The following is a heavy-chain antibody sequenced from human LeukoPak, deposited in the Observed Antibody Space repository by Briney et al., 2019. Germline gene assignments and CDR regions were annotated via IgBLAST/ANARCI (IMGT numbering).Heavy chain of an antibody. J-gene: IGHJ4*02. Sequence: ASVKVSCKASGYTFTSYGISWVRQAPGQGLEWMGWISAYNGNTNYAQKLQGRVTMTTDTSTSTAYMELRSLRSDDTAVYYCARERYQRELLPLDYWGQGTLVTVSS. V-gene: IGHV1-18*01. CDR1: GYTFTSYG. CDR2: ISAYNGNT. D-gene: IGHD1-26*01. CDR3: ARERYQRELLPLDY.